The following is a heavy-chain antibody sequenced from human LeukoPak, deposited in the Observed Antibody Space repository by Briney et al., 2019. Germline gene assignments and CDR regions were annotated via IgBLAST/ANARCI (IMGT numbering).Heavy chain of an antibody. CDR2: INPSGGST. CDR3: ARVRSGYYYFDY. CDR1: GYSFTSYY. J-gene: IGHJ4*02. D-gene: IGHD3-22*01. Sequence: ASVKVPCKASGYSFTSYYMHWVRQAPGQGLEWMGIINPSGGSTNYAQKFQGRVTMTRDTSTSTVYMELSSLRSEDTAVYYCARVRSGYYYFDYWGQGTLVTVSS. V-gene: IGHV1-46*01.